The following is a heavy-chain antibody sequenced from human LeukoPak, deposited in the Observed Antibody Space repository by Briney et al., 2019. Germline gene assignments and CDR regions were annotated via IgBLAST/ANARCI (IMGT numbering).Heavy chain of an antibody. CDR2: IIPILGIA. V-gene: IGHV1-69*02. Sequence: ASVKVSCKASGGTFSSYTISWVRQAPGQGLEWMGRIIPILGIANYAQKFQGRVTITADKSTSTAYMELSSLRSEDTSVYYCARQLHYGDYTAFDIWGQGTMVTVSS. CDR1: GGTFSSYT. D-gene: IGHD4-17*01. J-gene: IGHJ3*02. CDR3: ARQLHYGDYTAFDI.